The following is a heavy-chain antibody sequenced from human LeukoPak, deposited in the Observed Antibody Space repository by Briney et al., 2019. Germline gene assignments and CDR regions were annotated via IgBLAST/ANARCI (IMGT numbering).Heavy chain of an antibody. CDR2: ISNSGST. Sequence: SETLSLTCTVSGVSVTINNYYWTWIRQPPGKGLEWIAYISNSGSTNYNPSLKSRVSISLDTSKSQFSLKLSSVTAADTAVYYCARDRLWFGDPRVYWGQGTLVTVSS. CDR3: ARDRLWFGDPRVY. CDR1: GVSVTINNYY. D-gene: IGHD3-10*01. J-gene: IGHJ4*02. V-gene: IGHV4-61*01.